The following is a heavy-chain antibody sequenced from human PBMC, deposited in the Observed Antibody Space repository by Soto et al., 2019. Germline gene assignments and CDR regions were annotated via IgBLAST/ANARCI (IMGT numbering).Heavy chain of an antibody. Sequence: QPGGSLRLSCEASGFTFSNYAMSWVRQAPGKGLEWVAIISGSGDRTFYADSVKGRFTISRDTSKITLFLRMNSLRAEDTAVYYYEKGNRGDISGWYNYRWCEPWGQGILVTVSA. CDR2: ISGSGDRT. CDR3: EKGNRGDISGWYNYRWCEP. CDR1: GFTFSNYA. D-gene: IGHD6-19*01. J-gene: IGHJ5*02. V-gene: IGHV3-23*01.